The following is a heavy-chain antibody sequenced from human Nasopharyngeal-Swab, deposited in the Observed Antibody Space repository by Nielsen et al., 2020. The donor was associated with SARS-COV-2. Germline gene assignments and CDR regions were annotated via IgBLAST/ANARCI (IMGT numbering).Heavy chain of an antibody. CDR3: ARGYGSFPYYFDH. CDR2: VHYSGST. CDR1: GGSVSTTTYF. J-gene: IGHJ4*02. V-gene: IGHV4-39*01. D-gene: IGHD1-26*01. Sequence: SETLSLTCPVSGGSVSTTTYFWGWIRQPPGKGLEWIGTVHYSGSTYYNPSLKSRVTISVDTSKNQFSLKLNSVTATDTAVYYCARGYGSFPYYFDHWGQGTLVTVSS.